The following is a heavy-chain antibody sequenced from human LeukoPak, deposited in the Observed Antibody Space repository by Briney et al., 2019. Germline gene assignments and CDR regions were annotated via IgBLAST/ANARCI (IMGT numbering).Heavy chain of an antibody. D-gene: IGHD2-15*01. J-gene: IGHJ4*02. CDR3: ASIASVDY. V-gene: IGHV4-4*07. CDR2: IYTSGST. Sequence: SETLPLTCTVSGGSISGYYWSWIRQPAGKGLGWIGRIYTSGSTNYNPSLKSRVTMSVVTSKNQFSLELSSVTAADSAVYYCASIASVDYWGQGTLVTVSS. CDR1: GGSISGYY.